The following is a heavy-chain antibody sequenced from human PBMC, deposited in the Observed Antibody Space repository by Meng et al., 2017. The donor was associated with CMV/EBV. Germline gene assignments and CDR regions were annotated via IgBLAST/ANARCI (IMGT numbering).Heavy chain of an antibody. CDR1: GFSLTTYGAG. D-gene: IGHD2-15*01. Sequence: SGPTLVKPTQTLTLTCTFSGFSLTTYGAGVGWVRQPPGKALEWLALIDWNDDKRYSPSLQSRLSITKDTSENEVALTMTNMAPVDTATYYCVRSAYCSGGSCFSENWFDPWGQGTLVTVSS. J-gene: IGHJ5*02. V-gene: IGHV2-5*01. CDR3: VRSAYCSGGSCFSENWFDP. CDR2: IDWNDDK.